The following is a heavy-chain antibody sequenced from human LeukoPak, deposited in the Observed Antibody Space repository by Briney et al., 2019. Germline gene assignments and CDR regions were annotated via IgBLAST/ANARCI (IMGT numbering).Heavy chain of an antibody. Sequence: SETLSLTCTVSGGSISNVNYHWGWIRQPPGKGLEWIGSIYYSGNTFYKPSLTSRVTISINTSKNQFSLKLNSMTAADTAVYYCAREETSTVWDWGQGTLVTVSS. V-gene: IGHV4-39*07. CDR3: AREETSTVWD. CDR2: IYYSGNT. CDR1: GGSISNVNYH. J-gene: IGHJ4*02. D-gene: IGHD3-16*01.